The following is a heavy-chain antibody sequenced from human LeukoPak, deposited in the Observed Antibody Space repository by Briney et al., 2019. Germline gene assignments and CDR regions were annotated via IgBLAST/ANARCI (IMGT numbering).Heavy chain of an antibody. CDR3: ARRSSGWDY. CDR2: ISSSSSYT. D-gene: IGHD6-19*01. J-gene: IGHJ4*02. Sequence: GGSLRLSCAAYGFTFSDYYMSWIRQAPGKGLEWVSYISSSSSYTNYADSVKGRFTISRDNAKNSLYLQMNSLRAEDTAVYYCARRSSGWDYWGQGTLVTVSS. CDR1: GFTFSDYY. V-gene: IGHV3-11*06.